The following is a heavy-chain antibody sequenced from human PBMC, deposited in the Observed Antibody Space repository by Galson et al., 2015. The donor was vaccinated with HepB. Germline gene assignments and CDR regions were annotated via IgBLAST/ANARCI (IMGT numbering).Heavy chain of an antibody. CDR2: ISSDGRNK. CDR3: ARVLTEYCGGDCSPVGGDYYYYYGMDV. Sequence: SLRLSCAASGFSFSSYSIHWVRQAPGKGLEWVAIISSDGRNKYYADSVKGRFTISRNNAKNTLYLQMKSLRAEDTAVYYCARVLTEYCGGDCSPVGGDYYYYYGMDVWGQGTTVTVSS. CDR1: GFSFSSYS. V-gene: IGHV3-30*04. J-gene: IGHJ6*02. D-gene: IGHD2-21*02.